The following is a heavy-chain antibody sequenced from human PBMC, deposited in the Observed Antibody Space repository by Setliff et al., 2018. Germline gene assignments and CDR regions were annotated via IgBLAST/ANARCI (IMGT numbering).Heavy chain of an antibody. Sequence: GGSLRLSCAASGLSFSDSAMHWVGQASGKGLEWIGRIRRKANSYATAYAASVKGRFTISRDDSKNTAYLQMNSLKTEDTAVYYCSRQASPHPDSSGYYYDLRFYYYMDVWGKGTTVTVSS. D-gene: IGHD3-22*01. CDR1: GLSFSDSA. V-gene: IGHV3-73*01. CDR3: SRQASPHPDSSGYYYDLRFYYYMDV. CDR2: IRRKANSYAT. J-gene: IGHJ6*03.